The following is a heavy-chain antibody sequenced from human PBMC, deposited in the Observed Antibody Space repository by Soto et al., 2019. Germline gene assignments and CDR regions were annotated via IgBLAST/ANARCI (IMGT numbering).Heavy chain of an antibody. D-gene: IGHD3-9*01. Sequence: PGGSLRLSCAASGFTFSSYAMSWVRQAPGKGLEWVSAISGSGGSTYYADSVKGRFTISRDNSKNTLYLQMNSLRAEDTAVYYCAKYRVDFDWLSNNWFDPWGQGTLVTVSS. J-gene: IGHJ5*02. CDR2: ISGSGGST. CDR1: GFTFSSYA. V-gene: IGHV3-23*01. CDR3: AKYRVDFDWLSNNWFDP.